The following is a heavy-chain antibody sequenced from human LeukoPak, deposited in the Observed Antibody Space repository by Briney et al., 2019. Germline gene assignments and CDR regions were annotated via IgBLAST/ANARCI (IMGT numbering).Heavy chain of an antibody. D-gene: IGHD4-11*01. CDR2: ISSSGSTI. V-gene: IGHV3-11*04. Sequence: SGGSLRLSXAAPGFTFSDYYMSWIRQPPGKGLEWVSYISSSGSTIYYADSVKGRFTISRDNAKNSLYLQMNSLRAEDTAVYYCARDRDHDYSNYLNWFDPWGQGTLVTVSS. CDR3: ARDRDHDYSNYLNWFDP. CDR1: GFTFSDYY. J-gene: IGHJ5*02.